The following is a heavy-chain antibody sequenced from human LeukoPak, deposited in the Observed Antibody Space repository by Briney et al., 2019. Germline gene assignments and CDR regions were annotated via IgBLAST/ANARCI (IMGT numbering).Heavy chain of an antibody. CDR2: IGTAGDT. J-gene: IGHJ4*02. Sequence: PGGSLRLSCAASGFTFSNYDMHWVRQAAGKGLEWVSGIGTAGDTYYPASVRGRFSISRDSPKNTLYLQMNSLRAEDTAVYFCAKRGVVIRVILVGFHKEAYYFDSWGQGALVTVSS. CDR3: AKRGVVIRVILVGFHKEAYYFDS. V-gene: IGHV3-13*01. CDR1: GFTFSNYD. D-gene: IGHD3-22*01.